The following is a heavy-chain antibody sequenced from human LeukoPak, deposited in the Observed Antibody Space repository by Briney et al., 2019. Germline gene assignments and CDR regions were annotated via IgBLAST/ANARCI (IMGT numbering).Heavy chain of an antibody. V-gene: IGHV4-59*11. Sequence: PSETLSLTCTVSGVSISSHYWYWIRQPPGKGLECIGYMHNSGSTSYNPSLKSRVTISIDTSKKQFSLKLSSVTAADTAVYYCARASRSHLYWFDPWGQGTLVTVSS. CDR1: GVSISSHY. CDR3: ARASRSHLYWFDP. CDR2: MHNSGST. D-gene: IGHD3-3*02. J-gene: IGHJ5*02.